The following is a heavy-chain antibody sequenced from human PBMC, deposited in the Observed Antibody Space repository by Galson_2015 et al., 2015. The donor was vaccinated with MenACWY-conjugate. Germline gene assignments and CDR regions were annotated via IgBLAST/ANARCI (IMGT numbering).Heavy chain of an antibody. CDR3: VRYSYDSTGYPYYFDY. V-gene: IGHV6-1*01. J-gene: IGHJ4*02. Sequence: CAISGDSVSSHSATWNWIRQSPSRGLEWLGKTYYRSKWFNDYAVSVRSRITIIPDTSKNQFSLQVNSVIPEDTAVYYCVRYSYDSTGYPYYFDYWGQGTLVTVSS. CDR2: TYYRSKWFN. CDR1: GDSVSSHSAT. D-gene: IGHD3-22*01.